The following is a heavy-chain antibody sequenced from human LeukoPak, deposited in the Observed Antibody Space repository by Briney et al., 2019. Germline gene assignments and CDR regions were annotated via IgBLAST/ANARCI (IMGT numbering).Heavy chain of an antibody. V-gene: IGHV2-5*01. J-gene: IGHJ4*02. CDR2: IYGNDDE. CDR1: GFSLTSGRAG. CDR3: AHRPFVGYTYDF. Sequence: SGPTLVKPTQTLTLTCNFSGFSLTSGRAGVGWVRQPPGKALEWLALIYGNDDERYSPSLRSRLTISKDIYQKEVVLTVTTMQPAATATYFCAHRPFVGYTYDFWGQGILVTVSS. D-gene: IGHD5-18*01.